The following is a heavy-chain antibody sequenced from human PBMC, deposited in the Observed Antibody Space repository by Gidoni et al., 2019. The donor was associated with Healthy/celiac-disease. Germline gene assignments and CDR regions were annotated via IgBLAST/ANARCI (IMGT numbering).Heavy chain of an antibody. V-gene: IGHV1-18*01. CDR3: ARDRFLRGDFWSGSPNY. J-gene: IGHJ4*02. CDR1: GYTFTSYG. D-gene: IGHD3-3*01. CDR2: ISAYNGNT. Sequence: QVQLVQSGAEVKKPGASVKVSCKASGYTFTSYGISWVRQAPGQGLEWMGWISAYNGNTNYAQKLQGRVTMTTDTSTSTAYMELRSLRSDDTAGYYCARDRFLRGDFWSGSPNYWGQGTLVTVSS.